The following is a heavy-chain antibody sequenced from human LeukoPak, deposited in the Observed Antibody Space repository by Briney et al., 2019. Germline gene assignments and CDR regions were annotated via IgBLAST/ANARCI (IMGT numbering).Heavy chain of an antibody. CDR3: ARSYSSGWHIDY. CDR2: ISAYNGNT. J-gene: IGHJ4*02. Sequence: ASVKVSCKASGYTFTDYYMHWVRQAPGQGLEWMGWISAYNGNTNYAQKLQGRVTMTTDTSTSAAYMELRSLRSDDTAVCYCARSYSSGWHIDYWGQGTLVTVSS. V-gene: IGHV1-18*04. CDR1: GYTFTDYY. D-gene: IGHD6-19*01.